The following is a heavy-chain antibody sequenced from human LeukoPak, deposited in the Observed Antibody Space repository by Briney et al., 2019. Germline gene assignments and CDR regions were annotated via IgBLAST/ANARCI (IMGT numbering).Heavy chain of an antibody. Sequence: GGSLRLSCAASGFTFSSYAMHWVRQAPGKGLEWVAVISYDGSNKYYADSMKGRFTISRDNSKNTLYLQMNSLRAEDTAVYYCARVPTYYYGSGSYFATAFGFDPWGQGTLVTVSS. CDR1: GFTFSSYA. CDR3: ARVPTYYYGSGSYFATAFGFDP. J-gene: IGHJ5*02. CDR2: ISYDGSNK. V-gene: IGHV3-30*04. D-gene: IGHD3-10*01.